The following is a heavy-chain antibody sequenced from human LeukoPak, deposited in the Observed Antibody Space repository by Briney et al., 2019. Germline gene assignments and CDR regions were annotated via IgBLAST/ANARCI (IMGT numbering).Heavy chain of an antibody. V-gene: IGHV1-46*01. Sequence: ASVKVSCKASGGTFSSYAISWVRQAPGQGLEWMGIINPNGGSTSYAQKFQGRVTMTRDMSTSTVYMELSSLRSEDTAVYYCARHPDSWGQGTLVTVSS. CDR3: ARHPDS. CDR1: GGTFSSYA. J-gene: IGHJ4*02. CDR2: INPNGGST.